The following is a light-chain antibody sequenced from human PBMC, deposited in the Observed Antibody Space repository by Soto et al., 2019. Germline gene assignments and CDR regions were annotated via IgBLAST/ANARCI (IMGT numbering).Light chain of an antibody. CDR2: EVS. J-gene: IGLJ2*01. CDR1: SSDVGGYNY. CDR3: SSYTSSSTLV. Sequence: QSALTQPASVSGSPGQSITISCTGTSSDVGGYNYVSWYQQHPGKAPKLMISEVSNRPSGVSNRFSGSKSGNTASLTISGLQAEDEADYYCSSYTSSSTLVFSGGTKLTVL. V-gene: IGLV2-14*01.